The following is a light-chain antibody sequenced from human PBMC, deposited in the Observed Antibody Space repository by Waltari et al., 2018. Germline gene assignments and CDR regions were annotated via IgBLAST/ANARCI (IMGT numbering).Light chain of an antibody. J-gene: IGKJ1*01. CDR2: VAS. Sequence: EIQMTQSPSSLSASVESRVTVTCRASQSISSYLNWYQQKPGKAPKLLIYVASSLQGGVPSRFSGSGAGTDFTLTISSLQPEDFATYYWQQIYSIVWTFGQGTKVEIK. CDR1: QSISSY. CDR3: QQIYSIVWT. V-gene: IGKV1-39*01.